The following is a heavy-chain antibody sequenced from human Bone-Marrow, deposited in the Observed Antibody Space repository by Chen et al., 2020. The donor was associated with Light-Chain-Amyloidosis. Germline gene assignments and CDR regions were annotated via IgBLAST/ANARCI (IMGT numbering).Heavy chain of an antibody. CDR1: YW. CDR2: IYPDDSDA. Sequence: YWIGWGRQRPGKGLEWMGVIYPDDSDARYSPSFEGQVTISADKSITTAYLQWRSLKASDTAMYYCARRRDGYNFDYWGQGTLVTVSS. J-gene: IGHJ4*02. CDR3: ARRRDGYNFDY. V-gene: IGHV5-51*01. D-gene: IGHD5-12*01.